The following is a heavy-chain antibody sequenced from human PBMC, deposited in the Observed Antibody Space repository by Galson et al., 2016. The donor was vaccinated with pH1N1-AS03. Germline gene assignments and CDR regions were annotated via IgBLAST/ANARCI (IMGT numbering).Heavy chain of an antibody. J-gene: IGHJ4*02. CDR1: GGSISSGYW. Sequence: ETLSLTCAVSGGSISSGYWWSWVRQPPGEGLEWIGELDHSGSTNYNPSLKSRVTISVDKSKNQFSLMMNSVTAADTAMYYCASGPVASEVVGAYFDYWGPGTLVTVSS. D-gene: IGHD1-26*01. CDR2: LDHSGST. CDR3: ASGPVASEVVGAYFDY. V-gene: IGHV4-4*02.